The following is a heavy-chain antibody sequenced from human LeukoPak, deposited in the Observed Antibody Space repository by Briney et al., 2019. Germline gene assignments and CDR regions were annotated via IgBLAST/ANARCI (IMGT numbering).Heavy chain of an antibody. CDR3: STLMVRGVH. V-gene: IGHV3-15*01. CDR1: GFSFSNAW. CDR2: IKSKSDGGTT. D-gene: IGHD3-10*01. J-gene: IGHJ4*02. Sequence: GGSLRLSCATSGFSFSNAWISWVRQAPGKGLEWVGRIKSKSDGGTTEYITPVKGRFTISRDDSKNTLYLQMNSLKTEGTAVYYCSTLMVRGVHGGQGTLVTVSS.